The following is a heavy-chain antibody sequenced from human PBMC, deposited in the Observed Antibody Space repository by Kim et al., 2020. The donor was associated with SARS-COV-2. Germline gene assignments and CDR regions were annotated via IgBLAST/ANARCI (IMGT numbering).Heavy chain of an antibody. CDR3: VKGKEDTGRLLNYFDP. Sequence: GGSLRLSCSGSGFTLRRYAMSWVRQAPGKGLEWVSTISVSGGTTYYGDSMKGRFTISRDNFKNTLHLQMDSLRVDDTAVYYCVKGKEDTGRLLNYFDPWGQGAVVTVSS. V-gene: IGHV3-23*01. D-gene: IGHD5-18*01. CDR1: GFTLRRYA. CDR2: ISVSGGTT. J-gene: IGHJ5*02.